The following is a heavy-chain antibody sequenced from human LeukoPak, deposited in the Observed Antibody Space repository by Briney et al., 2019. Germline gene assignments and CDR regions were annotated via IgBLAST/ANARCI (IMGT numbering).Heavy chain of an antibody. D-gene: IGHD3-10*01. CDR3: AKDAVAPGSSGDFFDY. J-gene: IGHJ4*02. Sequence: PGGSLRLSCVASGFTFSTYAMTWVRQAPGKELEWVSTMTVSGGHTYYADSVKGRFTISRDNSKNTLYLQVNSLRADDTAVYYCAKDAVAPGSSGDFFDYWGQGTLVTVSS. V-gene: IGHV3-23*01. CDR2: MTVSGGHT. CDR1: GFTFSTYA.